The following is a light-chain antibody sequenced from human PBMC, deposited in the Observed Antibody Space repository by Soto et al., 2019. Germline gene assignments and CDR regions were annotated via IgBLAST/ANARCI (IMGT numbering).Light chain of an antibody. J-gene: IGKJ1*01. CDR1: QSVRRY. CDR3: QQRSNWLWT. V-gene: IGKV3-11*01. CDR2: DAS. Sequence: EILLTQSPTTLTLSAGERATLSCRASQSVRRYLEWYQQKPGKAPRLLIYDASNRATGIPARFSGSGSGTDFTLTISSLQPEDFEPYYCQQRSNWLWTFGQGTKVDIK.